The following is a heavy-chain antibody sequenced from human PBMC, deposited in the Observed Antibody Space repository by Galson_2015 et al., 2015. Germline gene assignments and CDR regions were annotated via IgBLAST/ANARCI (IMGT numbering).Heavy chain of an antibody. CDR1: GFTFSSYA. V-gene: IGHV3-23*01. Sequence: SLRLSCAASGFTFSSYAMSWVRQAPGKGLEWVSSISGSGGSPYYADSVKGRFTVSRDNSKTTVYVQMNSLRAEDTAVYYCAKGFMEWFSGSLFDNWGQGTLVTVSS. D-gene: IGHD3-3*01. CDR2: ISGSGGSP. J-gene: IGHJ4*02. CDR3: AKGFMEWFSGSLFDN.